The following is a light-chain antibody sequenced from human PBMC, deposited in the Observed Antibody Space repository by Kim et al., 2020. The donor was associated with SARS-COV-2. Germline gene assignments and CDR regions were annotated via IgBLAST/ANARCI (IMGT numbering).Light chain of an antibody. CDR1: SSNIRAGYD. CDR3: QSLDSSLSVI. V-gene: IGLV1-40*01. CDR2: RNN. Sequence: GQRVTISCTGSSSNIRAGYDVHWYQQLPGTAPTLLIYRNNNRPSGVPDRFSGSKSGTSASLAITGLQTEDEADYYCQSLDSSLSVIFGGGTQLTVL. J-gene: IGLJ2*01.